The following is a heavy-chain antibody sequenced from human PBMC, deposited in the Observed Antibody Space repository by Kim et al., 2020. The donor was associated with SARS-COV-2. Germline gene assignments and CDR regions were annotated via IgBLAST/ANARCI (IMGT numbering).Heavy chain of an antibody. V-gene: IGHV3-64D*09. J-gene: IGHJ3*02. CDR3: VKVVAAAPATDAFDI. Sequence: SVKGRFTISRDNSKNTLYLQMSSLRAEDTAVYYCVKVVAAAPATDAFDIWGQGTMVTVSS. D-gene: IGHD6-13*01.